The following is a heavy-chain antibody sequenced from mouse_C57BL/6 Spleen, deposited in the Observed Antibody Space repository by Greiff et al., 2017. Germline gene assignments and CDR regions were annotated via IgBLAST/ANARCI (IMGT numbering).Heavy chain of an antibody. J-gene: IGHJ1*03. V-gene: IGHV1-82*01. D-gene: IGHD4-1*01. CDR2: IYPGDGDT. CDR1: GYAFSSSW. CDR3: ARMGDGGDFDV. Sequence: VQLQESGPELVKPGASVKISCKASGYAFSSSWMHWVKQRPGKGLEWIGRIYPGDGDTNYNGKFKGKATLTADKSSSTAYMQLSSLTSEDSAVDFCARMGDGGDFDVWGTGTTVTVSS.